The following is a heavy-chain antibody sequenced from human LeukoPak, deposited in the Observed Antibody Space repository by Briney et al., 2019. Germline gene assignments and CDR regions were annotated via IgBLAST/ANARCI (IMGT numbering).Heavy chain of an antibody. Sequence: GGSLRLSCAASGFTFSSYAMSWVRQAPGKGLEWVSSISVGGGGTDYADSVKGRFTISRDSSKNTLYLQMNSLSADDTAVYYRARRGVVLAPAPVLKYSFDYWGQGTLVTVSS. V-gene: IGHV3-23*01. CDR1: GFTFSSYA. J-gene: IGHJ4*02. CDR2: ISVGGGGT. D-gene: IGHD2-8*01. CDR3: ARRGVVLAPAPVLKYSFDY.